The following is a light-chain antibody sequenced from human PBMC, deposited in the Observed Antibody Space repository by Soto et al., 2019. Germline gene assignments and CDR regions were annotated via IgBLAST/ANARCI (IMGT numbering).Light chain of an antibody. CDR3: QQYGSSLFT. J-gene: IGKJ3*01. CDR1: QSVSSSY. V-gene: IGKV3-20*01. Sequence: EIVLTQSPGTLSLSPGERATLSCRASQSVSSSYLAWYQQKPGQAPRILIYGASSKATGIPDRFSGSGSGTDFTLTISRLDPEDFAVYYCQQYGSSLFTFGPGTKVDIK. CDR2: GAS.